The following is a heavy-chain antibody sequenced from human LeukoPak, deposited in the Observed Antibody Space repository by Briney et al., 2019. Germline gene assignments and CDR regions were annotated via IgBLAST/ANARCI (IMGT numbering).Heavy chain of an antibody. Sequence: GGSLRLSCAASGFTFSSYAMSWVRQAPGKGLEWVSAISGSGGSTYYADSVKGRFTISRDNSKNTLYLQMNSLRAEDTAVYYCAKVRYDRLNYGMDVWGQGTTVTVSS. D-gene: IGHD1-14*01. V-gene: IGHV3-23*01. CDR2: ISGSGGST. J-gene: IGHJ6*02. CDR1: GFTFSSYA. CDR3: AKVRYDRLNYGMDV.